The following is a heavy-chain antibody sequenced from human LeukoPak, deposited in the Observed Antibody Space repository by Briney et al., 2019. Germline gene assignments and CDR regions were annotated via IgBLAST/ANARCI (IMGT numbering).Heavy chain of an antibody. CDR3: ARSSEGRYYYDSSGFSYYYYYMDV. Sequence: PSETLSLTCAVYGGSFSGYYWSWIRQPPGKGLEWIGYIYYSGSTYYNPSLRSRVTISVDTSKNQFSLKLSSVTAADTAVYYCARSSEGRYYYDSSGFSYYYYYMDVWGKGTTVTISS. J-gene: IGHJ6*03. CDR1: GGSFSGYY. CDR2: IYYSGST. V-gene: IGHV4-59*01. D-gene: IGHD3-22*01.